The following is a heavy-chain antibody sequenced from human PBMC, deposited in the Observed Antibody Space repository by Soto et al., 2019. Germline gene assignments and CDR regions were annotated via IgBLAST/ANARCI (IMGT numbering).Heavy chain of an antibody. CDR1: GGTFSRYA. CDR3: AREYTLYGGSNGHFEY. D-gene: IGHD3-10*01. J-gene: IGHJ4*02. Sequence: QVQLVQSGAEVRKPGSSVNVSCKASGGTFSRYAFSWVRQAPGQGLEWMGGIIPIFGTANYAQKFHGRVTITADKSTTKAYMELSSLSSDETAVYYCAREYTLYGGSNGHFEYWGPGTLVTVSS. CDR2: IIPIFGTA. V-gene: IGHV1-69*06.